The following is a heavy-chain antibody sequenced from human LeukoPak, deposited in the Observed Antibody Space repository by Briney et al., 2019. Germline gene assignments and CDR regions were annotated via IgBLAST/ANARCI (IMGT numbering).Heavy chain of an antibody. J-gene: IGHJ4*02. CDR3: AGDEGGRYVVPATDDRGFDY. CDR2: INPRYGST. Sequence: ASVTVSCTASGYTFSNYHIHWVRQAPGQGIEWMGIINPRYGSTTYAQNFQGRVTMTRDMSTSTVYMELSSLRSEDTAVYYCAGDEGGRYVVPATDDRGFDYWGQGTLVTVSS. D-gene: IGHD2-2*01. V-gene: IGHV1-46*01. CDR1: GYTFSNYH.